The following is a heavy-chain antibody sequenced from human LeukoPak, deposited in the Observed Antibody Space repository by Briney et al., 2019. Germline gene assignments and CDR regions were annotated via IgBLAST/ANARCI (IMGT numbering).Heavy chain of an antibody. CDR3: ASNTGTVFDY. J-gene: IGHJ4*02. V-gene: IGHV4-59*01. CDR1: GDFITAYY. D-gene: IGHD7-27*01. Sequence: SETLSLTCTVSGDFITAYYWSWIRQPPGKGLEWLGYVYYTGSTEYNPSLRSRVTISLEMSKHQFSLNLTPVTAADTAVYYCASNTGTVFDYWGQGALVTVSS. CDR2: VYYTGST.